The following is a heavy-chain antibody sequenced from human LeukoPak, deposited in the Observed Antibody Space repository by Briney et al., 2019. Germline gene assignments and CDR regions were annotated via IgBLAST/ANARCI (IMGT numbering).Heavy chain of an antibody. J-gene: IGHJ5*02. V-gene: IGHV3-23*01. CDR2: VSGSGGNA. Sequence: PGGSLRLFCAASGFSFSTYAMSWVRQAPGKGLEWVSAVSGSGGNAYYADSVQGRFTISRDNSKNTLYLQMNSLRAEDTAVYYCAESGTGPHPNWFDPWGQGTLVTVAS. D-gene: IGHD6-13*01. CDR1: GFSFSTYA. CDR3: AESGTGPHPNWFDP.